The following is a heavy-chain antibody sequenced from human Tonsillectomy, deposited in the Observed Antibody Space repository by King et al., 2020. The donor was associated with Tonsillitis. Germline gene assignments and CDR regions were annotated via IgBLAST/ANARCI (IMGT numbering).Heavy chain of an antibody. V-gene: IGHV3-30*18. CDR2: KPYDGSNE. D-gene: IGHD6-13*01. Sequence: VQLVESGGGVVQPGRSLRLSCAASGFSFRNYGIHWVRQAPGKGLEWVAIKPYDGSNEYYADSVKGRFSVSRDNSKHTLFLQMNSRRVEDTAVYYCAKEIAAAGDSYYSYGMDVWGQGTAVTVSS. J-gene: IGHJ6*02. CDR1: GFSFRNYG. CDR3: AKEIAAAGDSYYSYGMDV.